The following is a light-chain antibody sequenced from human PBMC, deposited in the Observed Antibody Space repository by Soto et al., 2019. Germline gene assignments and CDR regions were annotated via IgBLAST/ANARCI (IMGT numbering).Light chain of an antibody. J-gene: IGKJ2*01. CDR1: QTINSK. Sequence: DIQMTQSPSTLSASVGDRVTITCRASQTINSKLAWYQKKPGQAPKLLIFDGYNLESGVPSRFSGSGSGTEFTLSIGSLQPDDFATYYCQQYNSFSPITFGQGTNLQI. CDR2: DGY. V-gene: IGKV1-5*01. CDR3: QQYNSFSPIT.